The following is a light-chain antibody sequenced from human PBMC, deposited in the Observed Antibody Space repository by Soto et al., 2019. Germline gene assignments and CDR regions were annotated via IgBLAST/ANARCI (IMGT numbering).Light chain of an antibody. Sequence: QSALTQPPSASGSPGQSVTISCTGTSSDVGGYNYVSWYQQHPGKAPKLMIYEVNKRPSGVPDRFSGSKSGNTASLTVSGLLAEDEDDYYCSSHAGIINVVFGGGTKVTVL. CDR2: EVN. J-gene: IGLJ3*02. CDR1: SSDVGGYNY. V-gene: IGLV2-8*01. CDR3: SSHAGIINVV.